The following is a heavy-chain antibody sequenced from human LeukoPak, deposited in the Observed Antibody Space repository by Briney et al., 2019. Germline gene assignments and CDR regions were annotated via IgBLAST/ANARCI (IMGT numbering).Heavy chain of an antibody. CDR1: GSTFSDYY. V-gene: IGHV3-11*04. Sequence: GGSLRLSCAASGSTFSDYYMSWIRQAPGKGLEWVSYISSSGNTIYYADSVKGRFIISRDNAKNSLYLQMNSLRAEDTAVYYCARGEYGSGSYHIDYWGQGTLVTVSS. J-gene: IGHJ4*02. D-gene: IGHD3-10*01. CDR2: ISSSGNTI. CDR3: ARGEYGSGSYHIDY.